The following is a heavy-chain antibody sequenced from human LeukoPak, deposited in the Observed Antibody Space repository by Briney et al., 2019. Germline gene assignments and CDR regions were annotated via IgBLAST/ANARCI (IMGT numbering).Heavy chain of an antibody. CDR3: AKALIDGSGSYYSPLDY. CDR1: GFTFSSYA. J-gene: IGHJ4*02. CDR2: ISGSGGST. Sequence: GGSLRLSCAASGFTFSSYAMSWARQAPGKGLEWVSAISGSGGSTYYADSVKGRFTISRDNSKNTLYLQMNSLRAEDTAVYYCAKALIDGSGSYYSPLDYWGQGTLVTVSS. D-gene: IGHD3-10*01. V-gene: IGHV3-23*01.